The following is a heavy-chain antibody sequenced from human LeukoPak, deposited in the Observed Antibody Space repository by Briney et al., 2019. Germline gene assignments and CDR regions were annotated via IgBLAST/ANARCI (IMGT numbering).Heavy chain of an antibody. J-gene: IGHJ6*02. V-gene: IGHV4-59*01. CDR2: IYYSGST. CDR1: GGSISSYY. D-gene: IGHD2-21*02. Sequence: SETLSLTCTVSGGSISSYYWIWIRQPPGKGLEWIGHIYYSGSTKYNPSLKSRVTISVDTSKNQFSLKLSSVTAADTAVYYCAKAYCGGDCYYDYHGLDVWGQGTTVTVSS. CDR3: AKAYCGGDCYYDYHGLDV.